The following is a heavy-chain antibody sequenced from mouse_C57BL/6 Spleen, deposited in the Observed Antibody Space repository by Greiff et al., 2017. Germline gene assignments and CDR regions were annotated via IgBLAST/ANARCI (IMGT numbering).Heavy chain of an antibody. D-gene: IGHD1-1*01. CDR1: GYTFTRYW. CDR2: INPSNGGT. J-gene: IGHJ4*01. CDR3: AVYYYGSSYDYAMDY. Sequence: QVQLQQPGTELVKPGASVKLSCKASGYTFTRYWMHWVKQRPGQGLEWIGNINPSNGGTNSNEKFKSKATLTVDQSSSTAYMQLSSLTSEDSAVYYCAVYYYGSSYDYAMDYWGQGTSVTVSS. V-gene: IGHV1-53*01.